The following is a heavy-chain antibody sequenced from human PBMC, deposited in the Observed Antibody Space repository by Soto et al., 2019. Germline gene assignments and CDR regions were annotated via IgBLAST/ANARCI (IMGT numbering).Heavy chain of an antibody. J-gene: IGHJ4*02. Sequence: VQLLESGGGLVQPGGSLRLSCAASGFTFSSYAMSWVRQAPGKGLEWVSAISGSGGSTYYADSVKGRFTISRDNSKNTLYLQMNSLRAEDTAVYYCAKNPPCLPYCSGGSCYNDYWGQGTLVTVSS. CDR1: GFTFSSYA. CDR2: ISGSGGST. D-gene: IGHD2-15*01. CDR3: AKNPPCLPYCSGGSCYNDY. V-gene: IGHV3-23*01.